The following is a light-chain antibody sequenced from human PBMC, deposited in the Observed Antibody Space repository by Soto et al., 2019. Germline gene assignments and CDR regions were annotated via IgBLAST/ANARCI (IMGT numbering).Light chain of an antibody. CDR1: QSVSITY. J-gene: IGKJ5*01. V-gene: IGKV3D-15*01. Sequence: EIVLTQSPGTLALSPWERATLSCMASQSVSITYLAWYQHKPGQAPRLLIYGASTRATGIPARFSGSGSGTDFTLTVSSLQSEDFAVYYCQQYNKWPPITFGQGTRLEI. CDR3: QQYNKWPPIT. CDR2: GAS.